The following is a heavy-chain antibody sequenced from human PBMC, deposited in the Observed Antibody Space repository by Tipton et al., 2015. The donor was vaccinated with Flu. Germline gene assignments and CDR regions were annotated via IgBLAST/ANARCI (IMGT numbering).Heavy chain of an antibody. V-gene: IGHV3-23*01. D-gene: IGHD3-10*01. CDR3: AKARYGSGGFYYFDY. CDR2: ISSGADST. J-gene: IGHJ4*02. Sequence: SLRLSCAASGFTFNIYAMSWFRQAPGKGLEWISAISSGADSTYHADSVKGWFTISRDNFNNTLFLQMNSLRAEDTAVYYCAKARYGSGGFYYFDYWGQGALVTVSS. CDR1: GFTFNIYA.